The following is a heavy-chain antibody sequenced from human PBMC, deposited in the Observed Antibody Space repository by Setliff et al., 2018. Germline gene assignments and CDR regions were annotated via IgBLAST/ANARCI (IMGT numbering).Heavy chain of an antibody. V-gene: IGHV1-18*01. D-gene: IGHD2-15*01. CDR3: AIGSLSICSGGSCPNAFDI. CDR2: ISPYNGVT. Sequence: ASVKVSCKGSGYILSSYGISWVRQAPGRGLEWMGWISPYNGVTNYAQRFQGRVTMTTDTSTSAAYMELRSLRSDDTAVYYCAIGSLSICSGGSCPNAFDIWGQGTMVTVSS. CDR1: GYILSSYG. J-gene: IGHJ3*02.